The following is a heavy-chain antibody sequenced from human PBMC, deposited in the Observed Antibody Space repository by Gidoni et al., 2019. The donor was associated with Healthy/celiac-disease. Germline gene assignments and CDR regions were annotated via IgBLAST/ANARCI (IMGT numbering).Heavy chain of an antibody. CDR1: GFTFSIYA. CDR3: AKVSLDCSGGSCYSRRLDY. V-gene: IGHV3-23*01. D-gene: IGHD2-15*01. CDR2: ISGSGGST. Sequence: EVQLLESGGGWVQPGGSLRLSWAASGFTFSIYAMSWVRQAPGKGLEWVSAISGSGGSTYYADSVKGRCTISRDNSKNTLYLQMNSLRAEDTAVYYCAKVSLDCSGGSCYSRRLDYWGQGTLVTVSS. J-gene: IGHJ4*02.